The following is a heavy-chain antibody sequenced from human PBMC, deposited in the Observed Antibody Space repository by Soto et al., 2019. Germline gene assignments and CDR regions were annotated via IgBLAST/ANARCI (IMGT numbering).Heavy chain of an antibody. Sequence: PGGSLRLSCTASGFTFNSYGMFWVRQAPGKGLEWVSSISGGGGSTYYADSVKGRFTISRDSSKNTLYLQMNSLTAEDTAVYYCAKDGPYSGNYYYFEHWGQGTLVTVSS. J-gene: IGHJ4*02. D-gene: IGHD1-26*01. CDR2: ISGGGGST. CDR3: AKDGPYSGNYYYFEH. CDR1: GFTFNSYG. V-gene: IGHV3-23*01.